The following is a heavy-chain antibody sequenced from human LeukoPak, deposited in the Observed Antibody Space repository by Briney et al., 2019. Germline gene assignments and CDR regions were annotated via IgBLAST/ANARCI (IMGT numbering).Heavy chain of an antibody. J-gene: IGHJ4*02. V-gene: IGHV1-18*01. CDR1: GYTFTRYG. CDR2: ISAYNGNT. Sequence: ASVKVSCKASGYTFTRYGISWVRQTPGQGLEWMGWISAYNGNTNYAQKLQGRVTMTTDTSTSTAYMELRSLRSDDTAVYYCARDGEYSSSLPWVYWGQATLVTVSS. CDR3: ARDGEYSSSLPWVY. D-gene: IGHD6-6*01.